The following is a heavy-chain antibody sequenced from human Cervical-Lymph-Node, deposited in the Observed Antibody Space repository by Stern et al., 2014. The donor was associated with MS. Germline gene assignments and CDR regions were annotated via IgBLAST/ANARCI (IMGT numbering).Heavy chain of an antibody. CDR3: ARGSGDNWFGP. CDR2: VIPFVGTS. CDR1: GG. Sequence: QVQLMQSGAEVKKPGSSVKVSCKSSGGISWVRQAPGQGLEWMGGVIPFVGTSNYAQKFQGRVPITADTSTNTTYLHLSRLTSADTAVYCCARGSGDNWFGPWGQGTLVTVSS. J-gene: IGHJ5*02. D-gene: IGHD3-10*01. V-gene: IGHV1-69*06.